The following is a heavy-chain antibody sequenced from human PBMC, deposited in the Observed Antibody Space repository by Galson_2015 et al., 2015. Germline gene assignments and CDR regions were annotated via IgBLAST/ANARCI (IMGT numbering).Heavy chain of an antibody. CDR3: GRGPITLVRGNFGMDV. D-gene: IGHD3-10*01. CDR1: GFTFSSFG. CDR2: IWDDGSNK. J-gene: IGHJ6*02. V-gene: IGHV3-33*01. Sequence: SLRLSCAASGFTFSSFGIHWVRQAPGKGLEWVAFIWDDGSNKYYADSVKGRFTISRDNSKNTLYLQMNSLRAEDTAVFYCGRGPITLVRGNFGMDVWGQGTTVTVSS.